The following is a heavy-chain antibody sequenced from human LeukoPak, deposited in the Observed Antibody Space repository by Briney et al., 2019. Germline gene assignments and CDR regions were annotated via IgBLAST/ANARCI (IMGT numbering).Heavy chain of an antibody. CDR2: INGDGTST. D-gene: IGHD2-15*01. Sequence: PAGSLRLSCAASAFTFSSFWMHWVRQAPGKGLVWLSRINGDGTSTNYADSVKGRFTISRDNAENTLYLQMNSLRAEDSAVYYCARVSDYCGGGSCLRYWGHGTLVTVSS. V-gene: IGHV3-74*01. J-gene: IGHJ4*01. CDR3: ARVSDYCGGGSCLRY. CDR1: AFTFSSFW.